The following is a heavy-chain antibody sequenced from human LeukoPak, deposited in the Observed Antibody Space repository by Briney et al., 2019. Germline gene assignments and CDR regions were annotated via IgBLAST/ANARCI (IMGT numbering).Heavy chain of an antibody. D-gene: IGHD1-26*01. CDR2: ISGGSDTI. V-gene: IGHV3-48*04. J-gene: IGHJ3*02. CDR3: ARDSEWELPGGGGYDI. CDR1: GFTFSIYS. Sequence: GRSLRLSCAASGFTFSIYSMNWVRQAPGKGLEWLAYISGGSDTIYYADSVQGRFTISRDNAKTSLYLQLSSLRAEDTAVYYCARDSEWELPGGGGYDIWGQGTMVTVSS.